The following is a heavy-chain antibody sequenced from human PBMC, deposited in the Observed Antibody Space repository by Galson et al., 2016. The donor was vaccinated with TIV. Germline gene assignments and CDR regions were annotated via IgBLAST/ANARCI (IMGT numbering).Heavy chain of an antibody. CDR2: VIPIFGTS. CDR3: VKDFLLYYDSSGHYSH. Sequence: SVKVSCKASGDIFSSYAITWVRQAPGQGLEWMGGVIPIFGTSNYAQKFQGRVTIAADDSTGTAYMELSGLRSEDTAVYYCVKDFLLYYDSSGHYSHWGQGTLVTVSS. D-gene: IGHD3-22*01. J-gene: IGHJ4*02. CDR1: GDIFSSYA. V-gene: IGHV1-69*13.